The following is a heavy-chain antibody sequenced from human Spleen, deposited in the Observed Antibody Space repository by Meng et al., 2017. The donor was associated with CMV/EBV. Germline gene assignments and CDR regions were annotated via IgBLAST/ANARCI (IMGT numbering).Heavy chain of an antibody. CDR3: ARLRAEAGVDY. Sequence: KVSCKGSGYSFTTYWIGWVRQMPGKGLEWMGIIYPGDSDTRYGPSFQGQVTISADKSITTAYLQWSSLKASDTAMYYCARLRAEAGVDYWGQGTLVTVSS. CDR2: IYPGDSDT. J-gene: IGHJ4*02. CDR1: GYSFTTYW. V-gene: IGHV5-51*01. D-gene: IGHD6-19*01.